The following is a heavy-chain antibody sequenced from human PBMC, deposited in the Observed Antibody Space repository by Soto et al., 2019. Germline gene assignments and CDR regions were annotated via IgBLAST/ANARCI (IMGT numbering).Heavy chain of an antibody. CDR1: GYTFTSYY. CDR3: ARDQSALIYSVGVTATPDF. Sequence: QVQLVQSGAEVKRPGASVKVSCKASGYTFTSYYMHWVRQAPGQGLEWMGIINPSGGSTSYAQTFQGRVTMTRDTSTSTVDMELRSLKSEDTAVYYCARDQSALIYSVGVTATPDFWGQGTLVTVSS. CDR2: INPSGGST. V-gene: IGHV1-46*01. D-gene: IGHD2-21*02. J-gene: IGHJ4*02.